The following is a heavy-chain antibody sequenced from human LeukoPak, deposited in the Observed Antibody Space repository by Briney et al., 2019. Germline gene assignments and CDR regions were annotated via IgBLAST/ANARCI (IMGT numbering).Heavy chain of an antibody. J-gene: IGHJ4*02. CDR2: INPNSGGT. V-gene: IGHV1-2*02. Sequence: ASVKVSCKASGYTFTGYYMHWVRQAPGQGLEWMGWINPNSGGTNYAQKFQGRVTMTRDTSISTAYMELSRLRAEDTALYYCASSKRAAVAGSYDYWGQGTLVTVSS. CDR1: GYTFTGYY. D-gene: IGHD6-19*01. CDR3: ASSKRAAVAGSYDY.